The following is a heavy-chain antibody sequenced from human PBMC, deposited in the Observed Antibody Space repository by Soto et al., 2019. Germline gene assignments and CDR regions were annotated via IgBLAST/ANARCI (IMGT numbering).Heavy chain of an antibody. V-gene: IGHV3-33*01. CDR1: GFTFSIYG. D-gene: IGHD3-22*01. CDR2: IWYDGSNK. Sequence: GGSLRLSCAASGFTFSIYGMHWVRQAPGKGLEWVAVIWYDGSNKYYADSVKGRFTISRDNSKNTLYLQMNSLRAEDTAVYYCAREVFMIVVVSDAFDIWGQGTMVTVSS. CDR3: AREVFMIVVVSDAFDI. J-gene: IGHJ3*02.